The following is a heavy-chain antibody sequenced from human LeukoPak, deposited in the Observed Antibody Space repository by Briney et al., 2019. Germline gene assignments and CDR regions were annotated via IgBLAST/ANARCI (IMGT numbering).Heavy chain of an antibody. CDR3: ARQSGSYYPHYFDY. V-gene: IGHV4-39*01. D-gene: IGHD1-26*01. J-gene: IGHJ4*02. Sequence: SETLSLTCAVYGGSFSGYYWSWIRQPPGKGLEWIGSIYYSGSTYYNLSLKSRVTISVDTSKNQFSLKLSSVTAADTAVYYCARQSGSYYPHYFDYWGQGTLVTVSS. CDR1: GGSFSGYY. CDR2: IYYSGST.